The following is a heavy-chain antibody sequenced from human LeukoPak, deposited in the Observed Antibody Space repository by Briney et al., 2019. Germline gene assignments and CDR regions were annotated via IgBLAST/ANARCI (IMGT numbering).Heavy chain of an antibody. Sequence: SGGSLRLSCAASGFTFRSYWMTWVRQYPGKGLEWVANIKQDGSETYHADSVKGRFTISRDNAKRSLYLQMNSLRAEDTAVYYCARDGELGSPADAFDIWGQGTMVTVSS. J-gene: IGHJ3*02. CDR3: ARDGELGSPADAFDI. CDR2: IKQDGSET. CDR1: GFTFRSYW. V-gene: IGHV3-7*01. D-gene: IGHD1-26*01.